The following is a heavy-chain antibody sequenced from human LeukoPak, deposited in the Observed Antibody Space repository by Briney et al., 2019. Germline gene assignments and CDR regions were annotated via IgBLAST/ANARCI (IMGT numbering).Heavy chain of an antibody. Sequence: GSLRLSCAASGFTFSSYAMSWVRQAPGKGLEWVSGTSVSGDSTYYADSVKGRFIISRDNSKNTQYLQMNSLRAEDTAVYYCAKTFNGGTNRAEDWYFDLWGRGTLVTVSS. D-gene: IGHD4-23*01. J-gene: IGHJ2*01. CDR1: GFTFSSYA. V-gene: IGHV3-23*01. CDR3: AKTFNGGTNRAEDWYFDL. CDR2: TSVSGDST.